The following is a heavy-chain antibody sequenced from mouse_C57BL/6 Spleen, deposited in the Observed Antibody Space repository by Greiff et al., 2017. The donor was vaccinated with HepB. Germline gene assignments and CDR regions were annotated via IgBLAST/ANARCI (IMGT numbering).Heavy chain of an antibody. CDR2: IDPEDGDT. Sequence: EVQLQQSGAELVRPGASVKLSCTASGFNIKDYYMHWVKQRPEQGLEWIGRIDPEDGDTEYAPKFQGKATMTADTSSNTAYLQLSSLTSEDTAVYYCTPQLLRGAMDYWGQGTSVTVSS. V-gene: IGHV14-1*01. D-gene: IGHD3-1*01. CDR3: TPQLLRGAMDY. CDR1: GFNIKDYY. J-gene: IGHJ4*01.